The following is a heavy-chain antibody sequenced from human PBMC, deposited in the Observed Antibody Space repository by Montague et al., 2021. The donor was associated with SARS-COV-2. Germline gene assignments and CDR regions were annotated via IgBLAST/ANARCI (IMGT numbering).Heavy chain of an antibody. CDR2: IYYTGST. CDR1: GGSISCDNYY. Sequence: TLSLTCTVSGGSISCDNYYRTWIRQHPGKGLEWIAYIYYTGSTYYNPSLQSRLRTSLDTSKNQFSLTLTSVTAADTAIYYCARNLGWGARGAGYIDLWGRDTLVTVSS. CDR3: ARNLGWGARGAGYIDL. V-gene: IGHV4-31*03. J-gene: IGHJ2*01. D-gene: IGHD1-26*01.